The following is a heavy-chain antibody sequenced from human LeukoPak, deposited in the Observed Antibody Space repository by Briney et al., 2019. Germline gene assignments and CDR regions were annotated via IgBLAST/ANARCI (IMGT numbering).Heavy chain of an antibody. CDR1: GGSISTYY. Sequence: SETLSLTCTVSGGSISTYYWSWIRQPPKKGLEWIGYIYYSGSTNYNPSLKSRVTISVDTSKNQFSLKLSSVTAADTAVYYCARHPYSGYGYFDYWGQGTLVTVSS. J-gene: IGHJ4*02. D-gene: IGHD5-12*01. V-gene: IGHV4-59*08. CDR3: ARHPYSGYGYFDY. CDR2: IYYSGST.